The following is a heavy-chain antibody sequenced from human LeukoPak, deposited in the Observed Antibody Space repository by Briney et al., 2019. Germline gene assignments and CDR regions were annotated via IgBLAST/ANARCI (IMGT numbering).Heavy chain of an antibody. Sequence: GGSLRLSCAASGFPLSRSAMSWVRQAPGKGLEWVSNISGSGSGGSTYYADSVKGRFTISRDNSKNTLYLQMNSLRDEDTAAYYCARTGRRNSFTGFDYWGQGSLVTVSS. J-gene: IGHJ4*02. CDR3: ARTGRRNSFTGFDY. CDR2: ISGSGSGGST. D-gene: IGHD1-14*01. CDR1: GFPLSRSA. V-gene: IGHV3-23*01.